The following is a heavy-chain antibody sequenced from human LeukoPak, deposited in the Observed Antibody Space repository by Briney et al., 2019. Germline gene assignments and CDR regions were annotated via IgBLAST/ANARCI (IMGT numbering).Heavy chain of an antibody. CDR3: ARDGRYFDWLIVGYDI. Sequence: KPSETLSLTCAVSGYSISGGYYWGWTRQPPGKGLEWIGSIYHSGSTYYNPSLKSRVTISVDTSKNQFSLKLSSVTAADTAVYYCARDGRYFDWLIVGYDIWGQGTMVTVSS. D-gene: IGHD3-9*01. J-gene: IGHJ3*02. CDR2: IYHSGST. CDR1: GYSISGGYY. V-gene: IGHV4-38-2*02.